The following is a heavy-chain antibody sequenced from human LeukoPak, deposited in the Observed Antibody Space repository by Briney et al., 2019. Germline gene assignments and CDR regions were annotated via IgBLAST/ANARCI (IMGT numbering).Heavy chain of an antibody. D-gene: IGHD6-19*01. Sequence: GGSLRLSCAASGFTFSDYYMSWLRQAPGKGLEWVSYISSSGSTIYYADSVKGRFTISRDNAKNSLYLQMNSLRAEDTAVYYCARDRDSSGWYLISNWFDPWGQRTLVTVSS. CDR2: ISSSGSTI. J-gene: IGHJ5*02. CDR1: GFTFSDYY. CDR3: ARDRDSSGWYLISNWFDP. V-gene: IGHV3-11*01.